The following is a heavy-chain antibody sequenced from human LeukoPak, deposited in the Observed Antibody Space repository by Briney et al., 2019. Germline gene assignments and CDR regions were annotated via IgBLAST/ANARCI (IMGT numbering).Heavy chain of an antibody. V-gene: IGHV3-48*03. Sequence: PGGSLRLSCAASGFTFSRSEMNWVRLAPGKGLEWLSYISDKGDLIYNADSVKGRFTISRDDAKNSLYLQMNSLRAEDTAVYYCARLYDGDYGYYFDYWGQGTLVTVSS. CDR2: ISDKGDLI. CDR3: ARLYDGDYGYYFDY. D-gene: IGHD4-17*01. J-gene: IGHJ4*02. CDR1: GFTFSRSE.